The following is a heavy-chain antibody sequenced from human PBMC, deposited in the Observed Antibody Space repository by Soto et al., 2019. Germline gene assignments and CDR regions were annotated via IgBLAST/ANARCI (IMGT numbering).Heavy chain of an antibody. D-gene: IGHD3-22*01. CDR3: ARAITMIVPGAFEI. V-gene: IGHV4-31*03. J-gene: IGHJ3*02. Sequence: PAEALALTCTFSGVSISSGGFYWSWIRQHPGKGLEWLGYIYYSGSTYDNPSLKSRVTFTVNTSKNQFFLKLSSVTAANKAVYYWARAITMIVPGAFEIWGQGTMVTVSS. CDR2: IYYSGST. CDR1: GVSISSGGFY.